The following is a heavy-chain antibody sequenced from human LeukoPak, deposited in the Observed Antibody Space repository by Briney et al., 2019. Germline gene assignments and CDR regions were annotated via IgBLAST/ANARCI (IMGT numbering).Heavy chain of an antibody. CDR3: VREVVIVPDYYYYGMDV. V-gene: IGHV3-11*01. CDR1: GFTFSDYY. J-gene: IGHJ6*02. Sequence: KTGGSLRLSCAASGFTFSDYYMNWIRQAPGKGLEWISYIDFSGSSLYYADSVKGRFTISRDNAKNSLYLQMNSLRAEDTAVYYCVREVVIVPDYYYYGMDVWGQGTTVTVS. D-gene: IGHD2/OR15-2a*01. CDR2: IDFSGSSL.